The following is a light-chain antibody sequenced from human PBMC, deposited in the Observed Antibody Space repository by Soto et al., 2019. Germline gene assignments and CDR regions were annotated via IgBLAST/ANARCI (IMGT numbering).Light chain of an antibody. J-gene: IGKJ2*01. V-gene: IGKV3-20*01. CDR2: GAS. CDR3: QQYDSSPVT. CDR1: RSVSASY. Sequence: IVLTQSPGTLSLSPGERATLSCGASRSVSASYLAWYQQKPGQSPRLLIYGASRRATGIPDRFSAGGSGTDFTLTISRLEPEDFAVYYCQQYDSSPVTFGQGSKVEIK.